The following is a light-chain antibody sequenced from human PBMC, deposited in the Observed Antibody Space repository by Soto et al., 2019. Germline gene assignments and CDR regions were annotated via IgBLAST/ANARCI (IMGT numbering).Light chain of an antibody. V-gene: IGKV4-1*01. CDR2: WAS. J-gene: IGKJ1*01. CDR1: QSVLHRSNNKNY. Sequence: DLVMTQSADSLAVSLRERATINCKSSQSVLHRSNNKNYVGWYQQKPGQPPKLLISWASTRESGVPDRFMGSGSVTDSTLAISSRQAEDVAGYYCQQAYGRHWTFGQGTKVEIK. CDR3: QQAYGRHWT.